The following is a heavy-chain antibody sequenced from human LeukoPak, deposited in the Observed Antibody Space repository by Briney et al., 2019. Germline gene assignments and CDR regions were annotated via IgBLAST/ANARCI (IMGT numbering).Heavy chain of an antibody. Sequence: PSETLSLTCAVSGGSISSSNWWSWVRQPPGKGLEWIGEIYHSGSTNYNPSLKSRVTISVDKSKNQFSMKLSSVTAADTAVYYCARDLVAAAGTAWFDPWGQGTLVTVSS. CDR3: ARDLVAAAGTAWFDP. J-gene: IGHJ5*02. D-gene: IGHD6-13*01. CDR2: IYHSGST. V-gene: IGHV4-4*02. CDR1: GGSISSSNW.